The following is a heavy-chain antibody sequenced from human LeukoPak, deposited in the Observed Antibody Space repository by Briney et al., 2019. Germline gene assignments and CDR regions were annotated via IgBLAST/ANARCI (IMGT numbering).Heavy chain of an antibody. Sequence: GGSLRLSCVPSGFTFSSFAMTWVRQAPGKGLEWVSSISGSGGTTYYADSIKGRSTISRDSSKNMLYLQMNRLRAEDTAVYYCAKSPYFYNSGRYVDVWGKGTTVTVSS. D-gene: IGHD3-10*01. J-gene: IGHJ6*03. V-gene: IGHV3-23*01. CDR3: AKSPYFYNSGRYVDV. CDR1: GFTFSSFA. CDR2: ISGSGGTT.